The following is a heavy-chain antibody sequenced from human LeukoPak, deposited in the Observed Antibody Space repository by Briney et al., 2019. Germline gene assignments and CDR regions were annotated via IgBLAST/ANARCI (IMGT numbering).Heavy chain of an antibody. J-gene: IGHJ4*02. V-gene: IGHV3-20*01. CDR2: INWNGGST. D-gene: IGHD6-13*01. CDR1: GFTFDDYG. CDR3: ARGGSSSWRVFFY. Sequence: SGGSLRLSCAASGFTFDDYGMSWVRQAPGKGLEWVSGINWNGGSTGYADSVKGRFTISRDNAKNSLYLQMNSLRAEDTALYHCARGGSSSWRVFFYWGQGTLVTVSS.